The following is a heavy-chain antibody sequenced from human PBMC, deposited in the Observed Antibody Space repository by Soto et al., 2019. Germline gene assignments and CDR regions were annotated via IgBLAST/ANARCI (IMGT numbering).Heavy chain of an antibody. Sequence: SETLCLTCAVYGGSFVGYYWSWIRQPPGKGLEWIGEINHSGSTNYNPSLKSRVTISVDTSKNQFSLKLSSVTAADTAVYYCARHRYDFWSGYYTAYYMDVWGKGTTVTVSS. J-gene: IGHJ6*03. V-gene: IGHV4-34*01. D-gene: IGHD3-3*01. CDR2: INHSGST. CDR1: GGSFVGYY. CDR3: ARHRYDFWSGYYTAYYMDV.